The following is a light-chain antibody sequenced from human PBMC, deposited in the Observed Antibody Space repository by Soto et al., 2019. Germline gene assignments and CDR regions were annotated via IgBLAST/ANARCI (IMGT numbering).Light chain of an antibody. V-gene: IGKV3-15*01. CDR3: QHYNNWPRT. Sequence: EIVMTQSPATLSVSPGERATLSCRASQSVSSNLAWDQQKPGQAPRLLIYGESTRATGIPARFSGSGSGTEFPLTISSLQSEDFAVCYCQHYNNWPRTFGQGTKVEIK. CDR2: GES. J-gene: IGKJ1*01. CDR1: QSVSSN.